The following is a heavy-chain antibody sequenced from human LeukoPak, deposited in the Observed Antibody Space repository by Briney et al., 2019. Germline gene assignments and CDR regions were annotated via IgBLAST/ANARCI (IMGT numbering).Heavy chain of an antibody. CDR1: GGSISSYY. Sequence: SETLSLTCTVYGGSISSYYWSWIRQPPGKGLEWIGYMYYGGSPNYNPSLKSRVITSLDTSKNQFSLTLNSVTTADTAVYYCVTGRYSYGWYDHWGQRILVTVSS. D-gene: IGHD1-26*01. V-gene: IGHV4-59*13. CDR3: VTGRYSYGWYDH. J-gene: IGHJ5*02. CDR2: MYYGGSP.